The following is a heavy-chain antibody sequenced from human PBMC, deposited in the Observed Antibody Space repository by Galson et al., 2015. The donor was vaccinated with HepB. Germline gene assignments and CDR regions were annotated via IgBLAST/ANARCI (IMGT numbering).Heavy chain of an antibody. J-gene: IGHJ6*02. V-gene: IGHV3-21*01. CDR3: ARDASGIAAAGTPIDYYGMDV. CDR2: ISSSSSYI. CDR1: GFTFSSYS. Sequence: LRLSCAASGFTFSSYSMNWVRQAPGKGLEWVSSISSSSSYIYYADSVKGRFTISRDNAKNSLYLQMNSLRAEDTAVYYCARDASGIAAAGTPIDYYGMDVWGQGTTVTVSS. D-gene: IGHD6-13*01.